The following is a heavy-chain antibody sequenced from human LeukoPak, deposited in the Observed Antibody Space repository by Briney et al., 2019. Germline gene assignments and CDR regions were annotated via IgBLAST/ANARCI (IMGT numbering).Heavy chain of an antibody. V-gene: IGHV4-38-2*02. CDR1: GYSISSGYY. Sequence: PSETLSLTCTVSGYSISSGYYWGWIRQPPGKGLEWIESIYHSGSTYYNPSLKSRVTISMDTSKNQFSLKLRSVTAADTAVYYCARGNRIQLWLIRGSPRPNWFDPWGQGTLVTVSS. D-gene: IGHD5-18*01. J-gene: IGHJ5*02. CDR3: ARGNRIQLWLIRGSPRPNWFDP. CDR2: IYHSGST.